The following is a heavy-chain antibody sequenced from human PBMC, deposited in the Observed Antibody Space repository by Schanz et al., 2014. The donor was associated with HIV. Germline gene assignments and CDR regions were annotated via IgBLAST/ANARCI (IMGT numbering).Heavy chain of an antibody. V-gene: IGHV3-30*03. J-gene: IGHJ6*02. Sequence: QVQLVESGGGVVQPGRSLRLSCAASGFTFSTYGMHWVRQAPGKGLEWVAGISYDGTNKFYVDSVKGRFTISRDNSKNTLYLQMNSLRAEDTAVYYCARELIYGSGMHGMDVWGQGTTVTVSS. CDR1: GFTFSTYG. CDR3: ARELIYGSGMHGMDV. D-gene: IGHD3-10*01. CDR2: ISYDGTNK.